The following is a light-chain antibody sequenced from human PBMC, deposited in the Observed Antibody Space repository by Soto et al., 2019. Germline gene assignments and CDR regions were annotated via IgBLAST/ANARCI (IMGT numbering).Light chain of an antibody. CDR2: AAS. V-gene: IGKV3-15*01. CDR3: QQYSNWPPYT. CDR1: QSVSSK. Sequence: EIVMTQSPATLSVSPGERATLSCRASQSVSSKLAWYQQKPGQAPRLLIYAASTRATGIPGRFSGSGSGTEFTLTITSLQSEDFAVYYCQQYSNWPPYTFGQGTKLEIK. J-gene: IGKJ2*01.